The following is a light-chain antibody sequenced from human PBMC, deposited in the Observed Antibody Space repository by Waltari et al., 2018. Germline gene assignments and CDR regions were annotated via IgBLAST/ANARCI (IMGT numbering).Light chain of an antibody. CDR3: QQNYRTPT. J-gene: IGKJ4*01. Sequence: DVQVTQSPSSLSASVGDSVTITCRTSQDIDRYLIWYQQKPGNAPKLLIYAASYLQRGVPSRFGGSGSGTDFSLTISSLQPEDFAVYYCQQNYRTPTFGGGTKVEVK. V-gene: IGKV1-39*01. CDR2: AAS. CDR1: QDIDRY.